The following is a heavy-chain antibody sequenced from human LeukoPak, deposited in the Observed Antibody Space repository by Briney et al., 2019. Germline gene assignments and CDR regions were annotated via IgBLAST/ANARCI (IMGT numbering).Heavy chain of an antibody. CDR2: INPGGGST. CDR3: ARPSFGSGSYVN. D-gene: IGHD3-10*01. V-gene: IGHV1-46*01. J-gene: IGHJ4*02. Sequence: ASVKVSCKASGYTFTSYYMHWVRQAPGQGLEWMGIINPGGGSTSYAQKFQGRATMTRDTSTSTVYMELSSLRSEDTALYYCARPSFGSGSYVNWGQGTLVTVSS. CDR1: GYTFTSYY.